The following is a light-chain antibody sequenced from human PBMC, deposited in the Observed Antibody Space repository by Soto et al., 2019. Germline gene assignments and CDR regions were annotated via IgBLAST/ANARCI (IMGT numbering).Light chain of an antibody. CDR1: QSLGYSDGNTY. J-gene: IGKJ3*01. V-gene: IGKV2-30*01. Sequence: DVVMTQSPLSLPVTLGQSASISCKSSQSLGYSDGNTYVHWFQQRPGQPPRRLSYKVAERDSGVPDRFSGTGLGTDFTLTISRVEADDVGVYFCMQGTYWPFTFGPGTKVDF. CDR2: KVA. CDR3: MQGTYWPFT.